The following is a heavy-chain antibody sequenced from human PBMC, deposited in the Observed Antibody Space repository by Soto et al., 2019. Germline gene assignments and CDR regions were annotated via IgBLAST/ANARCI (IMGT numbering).Heavy chain of an antibody. Sequence: QVQLVQSRGEVKKPGASVKVSCKTSGYSFTNYGISWVRQAPGQGLEWMGWISGYNGNTNYAQNLQGRVTMTTDTTTSTDYMELRGQRSEDRAVYYGAREGPAAYDDNGMDVWGQGSTVTVSS. CDR2: ISGYNGNT. J-gene: IGHJ6*02. CDR1: GYSFTNYG. V-gene: IGHV1-18*01. D-gene: IGHD2-15*01. CDR3: AREGPAAYDDNGMDV.